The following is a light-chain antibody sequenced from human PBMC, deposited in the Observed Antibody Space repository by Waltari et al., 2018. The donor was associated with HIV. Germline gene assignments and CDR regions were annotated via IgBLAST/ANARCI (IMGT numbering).Light chain of an antibody. CDR1: QSITIY. Sequence: DIQMTQSPFSLSASVGDRVTITCRASQSITIYLSWFRQRPGKAPERLIFAASSLQAGVPSKFSGSGSVTDFTLTISNLQPEDFATYYCQQTYSSPYTFGQGTKLEI. CDR3: QQTYSSPYT. CDR2: AAS. V-gene: IGKV1-39*01. J-gene: IGKJ2*01.